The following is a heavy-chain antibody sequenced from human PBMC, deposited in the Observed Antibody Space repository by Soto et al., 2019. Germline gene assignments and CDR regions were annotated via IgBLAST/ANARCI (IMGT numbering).Heavy chain of an antibody. CDR2: IIPILGIA. D-gene: IGHD5-12*01. Sequence: QVQLVQSGAEVKKPGSSVKVSCKASGGTFSSYTISWLRQAPGQGLEWMGRIIPILGIANYAQKFQGRVTITAEKSTSAAYMELSSLTSEDTAVYYCTRDGRQVATHYYFYHYMDVWGKVTTVTVSS. V-gene: IGHV1-69*08. CDR3: TRDGRQVATHYYFYHYMDV. J-gene: IGHJ6*03. CDR1: GGTFSSYT.